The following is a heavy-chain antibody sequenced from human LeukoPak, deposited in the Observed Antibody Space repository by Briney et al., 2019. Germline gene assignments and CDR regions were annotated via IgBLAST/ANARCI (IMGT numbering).Heavy chain of an antibody. J-gene: IGHJ6*02. CDR1: GGSFSGYY. D-gene: IGHD2-15*01. CDR3: AREVYCSGGSCYSRHYYYYGMDV. V-gene: IGHV4-34*01. Sequence: PSETLSLTCAVYGGSFSGYYWSWIRQPPGQGLEWIGEINHSGSTNYNPSLKSRVTISVDTSKNQFSLKLSSVTAADTAVYYCAREVYCSGGSCYSRHYYYYGMDVWGQGTTVTVSS. CDR2: INHSGST.